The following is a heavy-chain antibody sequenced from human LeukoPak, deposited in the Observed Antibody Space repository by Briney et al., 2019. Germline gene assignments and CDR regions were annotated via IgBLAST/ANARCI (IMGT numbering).Heavy chain of an antibody. Sequence: PSETLSLTCTISGGSISSIGYYWGWIRQPPGKGLEWIGSIYYTGSTYYNPSLKSRVTVSVDTSKNQFSLNLRSVTAADTAVYCCARRFSGSSELDYWGQGTLVTVSS. J-gene: IGHJ4*02. CDR3: ARRFSGSSELDY. V-gene: IGHV4-39*01. CDR1: GGSISSIGYY. CDR2: IYYTGST. D-gene: IGHD1-26*01.